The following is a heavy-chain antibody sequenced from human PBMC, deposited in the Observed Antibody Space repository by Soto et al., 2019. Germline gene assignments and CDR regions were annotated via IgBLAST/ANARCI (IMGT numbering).Heavy chain of an antibody. V-gene: IGHV3-23*01. D-gene: IGHD1-1*01. CDR2: SSGSGGST. Sequence: PGGSLRLSCAASGFTFTNDAMNWVRQAPGRGLEWVSTSSGSGGSTYYADSVRGRFTISRDNSKNTLYLQMNSLRAEDTALYYCAEAPAVPSERYFDYWGQGTLVTVSS. CDR3: AEAPAVPSERYFDY. CDR1: GFTFTNDA. J-gene: IGHJ4*02.